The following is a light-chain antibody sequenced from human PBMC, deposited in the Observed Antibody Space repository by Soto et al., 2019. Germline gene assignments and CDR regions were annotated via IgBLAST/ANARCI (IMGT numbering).Light chain of an antibody. V-gene: IGKV1-27*01. CDR3: QKYNSAPLP. CDR1: QGISNY. J-gene: IGKJ3*01. Sequence: DIQMTQSPSSLSASVGDRVTITCRASQGISNYLAWYQQKPGKVPKLLIYAASTLQSGGPPRFSGKASGTDFTLTIISLQPEDVANYYCQKYNSAPLPFGPGTNVDIK. CDR2: AAS.